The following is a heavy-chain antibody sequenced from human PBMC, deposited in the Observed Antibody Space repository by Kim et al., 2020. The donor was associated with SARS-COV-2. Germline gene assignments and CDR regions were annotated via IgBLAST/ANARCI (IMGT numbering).Heavy chain of an antibody. CDR2: INIGNGKT. CDR3: ARDGRMRYDSGRYPASVGDH. CDR1: GYTFTRYT. Sequence: ASVKVSCKASGYTFTRYTIHWVRQAPGQRLEWMGWINIGNGKTKYSEMFQGRVTITRDTSASAAYMELSSLRSEDTAMYYCARDGRMRYDSGRYPASVGDHWRQGTLVTVSS. V-gene: IGHV1-3*04. D-gene: IGHD3-10*01. J-gene: IGHJ4*02.